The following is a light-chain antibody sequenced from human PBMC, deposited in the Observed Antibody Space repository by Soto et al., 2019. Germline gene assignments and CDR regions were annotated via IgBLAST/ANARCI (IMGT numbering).Light chain of an antibody. CDR2: EVT. V-gene: IGLV2-8*01. CDR3: SSYARGDSVL. J-gene: IGLJ2*01. CDR1: SSDVGGYNF. Sequence: QSVLTQPPSASGSPGQSVTISCTGTSSDVGGYNFVSWYQHHPGKAPKVILYEVTKRPSGVPDRFSGSKSGNTASLTVSGLQADDEADYYCSSYARGDSVLFGGGTK.